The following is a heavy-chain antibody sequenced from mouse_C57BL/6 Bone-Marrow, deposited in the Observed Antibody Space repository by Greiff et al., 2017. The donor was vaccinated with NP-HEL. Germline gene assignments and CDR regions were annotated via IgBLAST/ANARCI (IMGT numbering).Heavy chain of an antibody. D-gene: IGHD1-1*01. Sequence: VQLKQSGPELVKPGASVKMSCKASGYTFTDYNMHWVKQSHGKSLEWIGYINPNNGGTSYNQKFKGKATLTVNKSSSTAYMELRSLTSEDSAVYYCARPFITTVVAPGYWGQGTTLTVSS. CDR2: INPNNGGT. CDR1: GYTFTDYN. CDR3: ARPFITTVVAPGY. V-gene: IGHV1-22*01. J-gene: IGHJ2*01.